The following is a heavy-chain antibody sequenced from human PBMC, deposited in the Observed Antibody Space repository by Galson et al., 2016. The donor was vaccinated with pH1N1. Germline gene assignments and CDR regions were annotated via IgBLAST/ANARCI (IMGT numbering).Heavy chain of an antibody. J-gene: IGHJ4*02. Sequence: SLRLSCAASEFLVSDRFMSWVRQAPGKRLEWVSIMYPGGGTYYADFAEGRFTISRDTSKNMLFLHMNTLRADDTAVYYCANRLVYDSSGLNDFWGQGTLVTVSS. CDR3: ANRLVYDSSGLNDF. CDR1: EFLVSDRF. D-gene: IGHD3-22*01. V-gene: IGHV3-53*01. CDR2: MYPGGGT.